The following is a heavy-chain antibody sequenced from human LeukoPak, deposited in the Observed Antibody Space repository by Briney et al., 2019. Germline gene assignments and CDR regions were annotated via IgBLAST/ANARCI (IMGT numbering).Heavy chain of an antibody. J-gene: IGHJ5*02. CDR3: ARGLSGYYDSWNGYYTGLNWFDP. D-gene: IGHD3-3*01. V-gene: IGHV4-34*01. Sequence: SETLSLTCAVYGGSFSGYYWSWIRQPPGKGLEWIGEINHSGSTNYNPSLKSRVTISVDTSKNQFSLKLSSVTAADTAVYYCARGLSGYYDSWNGYYTGLNWFDPWGQGTLVTVSS. CDR1: GGSFSGYY. CDR2: INHSGST.